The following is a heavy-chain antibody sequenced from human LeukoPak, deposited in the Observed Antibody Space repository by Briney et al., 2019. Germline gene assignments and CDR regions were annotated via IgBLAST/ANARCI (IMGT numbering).Heavy chain of an antibody. V-gene: IGHV3-21*01. CDR3: AKEFGNGDTYGNVPLGH. CDR1: GFTFSSYS. Sequence: GGSLRLSCAASGFTFSSYSMNWVRQAPGKGLEWVSSISSSSSYIYYADSVKGRFTISRDNAKKSLFLQMDSLRAEDTAVYFCAKEFGNGDTYGNVPLGHWGQGTLVTVSS. J-gene: IGHJ4*02. D-gene: IGHD5-18*01. CDR2: ISSSSSYI.